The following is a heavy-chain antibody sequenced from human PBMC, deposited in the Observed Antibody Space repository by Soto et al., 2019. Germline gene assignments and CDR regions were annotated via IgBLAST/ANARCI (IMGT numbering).Heavy chain of an antibody. J-gene: IGHJ6*02. CDR3: AREDDGGDRDYYGLDV. D-gene: IGHD2-21*02. Sequence: QVQLQQSGPGLVEPSQTLSLTCIVSGGSISSEYYHWTWIRQSPGKGLEWIGYIHYTGSIMYNPSFKIRLTMAVDTSKNQFSLQLTSVTAADTAVYFCAREDDGGDRDYYGLDVWGQGTTVTVSS. CDR2: IHYTGSI. CDR1: GGSISSEYYH. V-gene: IGHV4-30-4*08.